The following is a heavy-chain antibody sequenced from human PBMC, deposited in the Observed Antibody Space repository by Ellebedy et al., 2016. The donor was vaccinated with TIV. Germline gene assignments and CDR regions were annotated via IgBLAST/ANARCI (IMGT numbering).Heavy chain of an antibody. CDR1: GGSISGYY. CDR3: ARGGGSNWFDP. CDR2: IYSSGST. J-gene: IGHJ5*02. V-gene: IGHV4-4*07. Sequence: MPSETLSLTCNVSGGSISGYYWSWIRQPAGGGLDWIGRIYSSGSTNYSPSLKSRVTMSVDTSKNQLSLTLSSVTAADTAVYYCARGGGSNWFDPWGQGTLVTVSS. D-gene: IGHD1-26*01.